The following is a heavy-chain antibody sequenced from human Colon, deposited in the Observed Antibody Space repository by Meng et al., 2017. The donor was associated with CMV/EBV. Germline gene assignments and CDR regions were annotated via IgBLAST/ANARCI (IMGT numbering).Heavy chain of an antibody. J-gene: IGHJ6*02. CDR2: IRHDGNTQ. V-gene: IGHV3-30*02. Sequence: GESLKISCVASGFPIRSYGMHWVRQAPGRGLEWMAYIRHDGNTQYYADSLKGRFTVSRDNSKNTVYLQMSSLSAEDTGVYYCVRDTAGAGMDIWGQGTTVTVSS. D-gene: IGHD5-18*01. CDR3: VRDTAGAGMDI. CDR1: GFPIRSYG.